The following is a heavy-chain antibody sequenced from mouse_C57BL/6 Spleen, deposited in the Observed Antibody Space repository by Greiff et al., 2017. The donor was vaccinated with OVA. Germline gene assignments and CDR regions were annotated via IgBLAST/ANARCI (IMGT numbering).Heavy chain of an antibody. CDR2: IHPNSGST. J-gene: IGHJ3*01. CDR1: GYTFTSYW. D-gene: IGHD2-5*01. V-gene: IGHV1-64*01. CDR3: ARTAYYSNWAWFAY. Sequence: VQPQQPGAELVKPGASVKLSCKASGYTFTSYWMHWVKQRPGQGLEWIGMIHPNSGSTNYNEKFKSKATLTVDKSSSTAYMQLSSLTSEDSAVYYCARTAYYSNWAWFAYWGQGTLVTVSA.